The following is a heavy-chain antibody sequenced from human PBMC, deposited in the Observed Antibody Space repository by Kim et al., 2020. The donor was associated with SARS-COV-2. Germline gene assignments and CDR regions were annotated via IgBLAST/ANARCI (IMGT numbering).Heavy chain of an antibody. J-gene: IGHJ4*02. V-gene: IGHV4-34*01. CDR1: GGSFSGYY. CDR3: ASGVTMVRGVIISPFTY. CDR2: INHSGST. D-gene: IGHD3-10*01. Sequence: SETLSLTCAVYGGSFSGYYWSWIRQPPGKGLEWIGEINHSGSTNYNPSLKSRVTISVDTSKNQFSLKLSSVTAADTAVYYCASGVTMVRGVIISPFTYWGQGTLVTVSS.